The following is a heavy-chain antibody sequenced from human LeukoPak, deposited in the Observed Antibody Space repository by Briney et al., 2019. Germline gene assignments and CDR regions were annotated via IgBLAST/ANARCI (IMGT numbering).Heavy chain of an antibody. Sequence: GGSLRLSCAASGFAFSSYNMKWVRQAPGKGLEWVSFISTTSTYIYYADSVKGRFTVSRDNSKNLLYLQMDSLRVEDTAVYFCARAGTCSSTSCDGGIEYWGQGTLVTVSS. V-gene: IGHV3-21*06. D-gene: IGHD2-2*01. CDR3: ARAGTCSSTSCDGGIEY. CDR2: ISTTSTYI. CDR1: GFAFSSYN. J-gene: IGHJ4*02.